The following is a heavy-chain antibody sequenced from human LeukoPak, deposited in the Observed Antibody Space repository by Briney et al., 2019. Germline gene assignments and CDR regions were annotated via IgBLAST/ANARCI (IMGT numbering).Heavy chain of an antibody. V-gene: IGHV1-8*01. J-gene: IGHJ5*02. CDR1: GYTLTSYD. D-gene: IGHD3-22*01. CDR3: ALLYYYDSSGYYYGGWFDP. CDR2: MNPNSGNT. Sequence: ASVKVSCKASGYTLTSYDINWVRQATGQGLEWMGWMNPNSGNTGYAQKFQGRVTMTRNTSISTAYMELSSLRSEDTAVYYCALLYYYDSSGYYYGGWFDPWGQGTLVTVSS.